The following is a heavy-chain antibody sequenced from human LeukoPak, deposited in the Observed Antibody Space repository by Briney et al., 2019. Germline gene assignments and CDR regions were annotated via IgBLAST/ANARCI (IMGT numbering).Heavy chain of an antibody. CDR1: GGSISSGGYY. CDR3: ARGEVSVYVDY. J-gene: IGHJ4*02. CDR2: IYHSGST. V-gene: IGHV4-30-2*01. Sequence: SETLSLTCTVSGGSISSGGYYWSWIRQPPGKGLEWIGYIYHSGSTYYNPSLKSRVTISVDRSKNQFSLKLSSVTAADTAVYYCARGEVSVYVDYWGQGTLVTVSS.